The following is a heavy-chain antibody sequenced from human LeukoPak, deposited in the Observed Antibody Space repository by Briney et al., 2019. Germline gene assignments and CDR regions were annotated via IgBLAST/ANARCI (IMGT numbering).Heavy chain of an antibody. CDR3: ATVNYYDSSGYPFDY. Sequence: ASVKVSCKASGYTFTSYGISWVRQAPGQGLEWMGWISAYNGNTNYAQKLQGRVTMTTDTSTSTAYMELRSLRSEDTAVYYCATVNYYDSSGYPFDYWGQGTLVTVSS. CDR1: GYTFTSYG. D-gene: IGHD3-22*01. CDR2: ISAYNGNT. V-gene: IGHV1-18*01. J-gene: IGHJ4*02.